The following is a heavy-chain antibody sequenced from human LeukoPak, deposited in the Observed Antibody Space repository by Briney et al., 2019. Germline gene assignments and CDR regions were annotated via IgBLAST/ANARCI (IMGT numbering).Heavy chain of an antibody. Sequence: SETLSLTCTVSGGSISSYYWSWIRQPPGKGLEWIGYIYYSGSTNYNPSLKSRVTISVDTSKNQFSLKLSSVTAADTAVYYCARRLYYYGSGMDWFDPWGQGTLVTVSS. D-gene: IGHD3-10*01. J-gene: IGHJ5*02. V-gene: IGHV4-59*12. CDR2: IYYSGST. CDR3: ARRLYYYGSGMDWFDP. CDR1: GGSISSYY.